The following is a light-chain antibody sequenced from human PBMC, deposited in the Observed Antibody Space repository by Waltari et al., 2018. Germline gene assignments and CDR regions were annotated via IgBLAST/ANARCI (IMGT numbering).Light chain of an antibody. CDR3: HSRDSTGNFWV. CDR2: GKN. CDR1: SVRRFY. J-gene: IGLJ3*02. V-gene: IGLV3-19*01. Sequence: SSELTQDPAVSVALGQTVRITCQRDSVRRFYASWYQQKPGQAPVLVIYGKNNRPSGIPDRFSCSNSGNTASLTITGTRAEDEADYYCHSRDSTGNFWVFGGGTKLTV.